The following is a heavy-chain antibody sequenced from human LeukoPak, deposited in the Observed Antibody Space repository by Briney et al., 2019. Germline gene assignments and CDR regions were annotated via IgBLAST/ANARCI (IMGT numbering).Heavy chain of an antibody. CDR3: ARAATGGNWFDP. CDR2: ISAYNGNT. J-gene: IGHJ5*02. D-gene: IGHD1-14*01. CDR1: GYTFTSYG. V-gene: IGHV1-18*01. Sequence: ASVKVSGKASGYTFTSYGISWVRQAPGQGLEWMGWISAYNGNTNYAQKLQGRVTMTTDTSTSTAYMELRSLRSDDTAVYYCARAATGGNWFDPWGQGTLVTVSS.